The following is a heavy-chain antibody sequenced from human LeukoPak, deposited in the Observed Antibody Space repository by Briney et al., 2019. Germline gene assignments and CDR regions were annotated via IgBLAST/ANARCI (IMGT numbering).Heavy chain of an antibody. CDR1: GFTFSGSA. CDR3: TRQYYATSGI. V-gene: IGHV3-73*01. CDR2: IRSKTNSYAT. Sequence: PGGSLRLSCAASGFTFSGSAMHWFRQASGKGLEWVGRIRSKTNSYATAYAASVKGRFTISRDDSKNTAYLQMNSLKTEDTAVYYCTRQYYATSGIWGQGTLVTVSS. D-gene: IGHD3-3*01. J-gene: IGHJ4*02.